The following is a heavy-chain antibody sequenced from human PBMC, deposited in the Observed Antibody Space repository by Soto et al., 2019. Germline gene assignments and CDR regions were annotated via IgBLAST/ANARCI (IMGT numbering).Heavy chain of an antibody. J-gene: IGHJ4*02. CDR1: GFTFSSYA. CDR2: ISYDGSNK. CDR3: ARGDHYYDGLGSYTLDY. Sequence: PGGSLRLSCAASGFTFSSYAMHWVRQAPGKGLEWVAVISYDGSNKYYADSVKGRFTISRDNSKNTLYLQMNSLRAEDTAVYYCARGDHYYDGLGSYTLDYWGQGTLVTVSS. D-gene: IGHD3-10*01. V-gene: IGHV3-30-3*01.